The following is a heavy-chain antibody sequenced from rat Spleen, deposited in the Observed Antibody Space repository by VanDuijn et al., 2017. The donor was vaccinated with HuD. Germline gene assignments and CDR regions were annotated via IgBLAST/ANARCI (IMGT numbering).Heavy chain of an antibody. V-gene: IGHV5S10*01. CDR2: ISSSISRT. CDR1: GFSFSKYH. CDR3: ATFMYTSDYYYGWFAY. J-gene: IGHJ2*01. D-gene: IGHD1-6*01. Sequence: EVQLVESDGGLVQPGRSLKLSCAASGFSFSKYHMAWVRQAPKKGLEWVATISSSISRTYYPDSVKGRFTISRENAKSSLYLQMDSLRSEDTATFYCATFMYTSDYYYGWFAYWGQGVMVTVSS.